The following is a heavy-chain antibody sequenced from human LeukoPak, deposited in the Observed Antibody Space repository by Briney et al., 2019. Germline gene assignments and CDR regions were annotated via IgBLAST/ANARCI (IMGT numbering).Heavy chain of an antibody. J-gene: IGHJ5*02. D-gene: IGHD6-19*01. Sequence: SETLSLTCTVSGDSINSLDLWSWIRQSPGKGLEWIGHMHYTGSTYYNPSLKSRITVSVDTSKNQFSLKLNSVTVADTAVYYCARAAGAVSGTNWFDPWGQGTLVIVSS. CDR3: ARAAGAVSGTNWFDP. CDR2: MHYTGST. V-gene: IGHV4-30-4*01. CDR1: GDSINSLDL.